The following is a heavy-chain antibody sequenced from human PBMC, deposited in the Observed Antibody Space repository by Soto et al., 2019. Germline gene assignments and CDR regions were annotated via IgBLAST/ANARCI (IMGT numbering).Heavy chain of an antibody. CDR3: STDQNGFRDFEGDY. Sequence: EVQLVESGGGLVKPGGSLRLSCSASDFTISKAWMNWVRQAPGKGLEWVGRLKSKTDGETRDYAAPVKGRFTISRDDSKNTLYLQMNSLKTEDTAVYYCSTDQNGFRDFEGDYWGQGTLVTVSS. D-gene: IGHD3-10*01. CDR1: DFTISKAW. J-gene: IGHJ4*02. V-gene: IGHV3-15*07. CDR2: LKSKTDGETR.